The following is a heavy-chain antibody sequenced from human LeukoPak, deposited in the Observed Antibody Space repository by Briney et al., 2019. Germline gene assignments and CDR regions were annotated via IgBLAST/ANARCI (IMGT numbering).Heavy chain of an antibody. CDR2: INPNSGGT. D-gene: IGHD1-26*01. J-gene: IGHJ5*02. CDR1: GYTFTGYY. V-gene: IGHV1-2*02. Sequence: ASVKVSCKASGYTFTGYYMHWVRQAPGQGLEWMGWINPNSGGTNYAQKFQGRVTMTRDTSISTAYMELRRLRSDDTAVYYCARDLVGATSWFDPWGQGTLVTVSS. CDR3: ARDLVGATSWFDP.